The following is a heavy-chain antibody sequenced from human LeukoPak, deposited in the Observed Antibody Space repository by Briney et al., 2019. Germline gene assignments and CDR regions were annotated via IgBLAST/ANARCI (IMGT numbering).Heavy chain of an antibody. V-gene: IGHV3-74*01. CDR3: ARTDKAYCGGDCYFPDY. J-gene: IGHJ4*02. CDR2: INSDGSST. D-gene: IGHD2-21*01. CDR1: GFTFSSYW. Sequence: PGGSLRLSCAASGFTFSSYWMHWVRQAPGKGLVWVSRINSDGSSTSYADSVKGRFTISRDNAKNSLYLQMNSLRAEDTAVYYCARTDKAYCGGDCYFPDYWGQGTLVTVSS.